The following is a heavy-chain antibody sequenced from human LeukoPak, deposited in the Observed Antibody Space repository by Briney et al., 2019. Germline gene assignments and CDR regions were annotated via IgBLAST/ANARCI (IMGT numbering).Heavy chain of an antibody. D-gene: IGHD3-22*01. Sequence: ASVKVSCKASGYTFTSYDINWVRQATGQGLEWMGWMNPNSGNTGYAQKFQGRVTMTRNTSISTAYVELSSLRSEDTAVYYCARGRIVMYYDSSGYRLAFDIWGQGTMVTVSS. CDR3: ARGRIVMYYDSSGYRLAFDI. J-gene: IGHJ3*02. CDR2: MNPNSGNT. CDR1: GYTFTSYD. V-gene: IGHV1-8*01.